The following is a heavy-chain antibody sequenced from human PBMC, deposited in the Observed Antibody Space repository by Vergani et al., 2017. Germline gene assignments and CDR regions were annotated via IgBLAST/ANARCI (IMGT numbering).Heavy chain of an antibody. CDR3: AGDIGHQLVLGSYGMDV. Sequence: QVQLQESGPGLVKPSETLSLTCTVSGGSISSYYWSWIRQPPGKGQEWIGYIYYSGSTNYNPTLKSRVTISVDTSKNQFSLKLSSVTAADTAVYYWAGDIGHQLVLGSYGMDVWGQGTTVTVSS. V-gene: IGHV4-59*01. CDR2: IYYSGST. D-gene: IGHD6-13*01. CDR1: GGSISSYY. J-gene: IGHJ6*02.